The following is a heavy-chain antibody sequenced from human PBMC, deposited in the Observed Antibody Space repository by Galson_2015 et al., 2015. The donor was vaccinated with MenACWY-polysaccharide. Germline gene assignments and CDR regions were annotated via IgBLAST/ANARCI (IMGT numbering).Heavy chain of an antibody. Sequence: SLRLSCAASGFTFSDYYMTWIRQAPGKGLDWVSYISSSGSTVDYADSVKGRFTISRDNAKNSLYLKMSSLRAGDTAVYYCARAGGGGGYCSSTSCRGAFDIWGQGTVVTVSS. CDR1: GFTFSDYY. V-gene: IGHV3-11*01. CDR2: ISSSGSTV. J-gene: IGHJ3*02. CDR3: ARAGGGGGYCSSTSCRGAFDI. D-gene: IGHD2-2*01.